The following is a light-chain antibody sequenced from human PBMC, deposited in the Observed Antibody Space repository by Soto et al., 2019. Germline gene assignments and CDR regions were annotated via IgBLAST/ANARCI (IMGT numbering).Light chain of an antibody. V-gene: IGKV3-20*01. CDR3: QQYGTSAMYT. Sequence: EIVLTQSPGTLSLSPGERATLSCRASQIVSTTYLAWYQQKPGQAPRLLIYGSSSRAPGIPDRFSGSGSGTDFTLTISRLEPEDFAVYYCQQYGTSAMYTFGQGTKLEI. CDR2: GSS. J-gene: IGKJ2*01. CDR1: QIVSTTY.